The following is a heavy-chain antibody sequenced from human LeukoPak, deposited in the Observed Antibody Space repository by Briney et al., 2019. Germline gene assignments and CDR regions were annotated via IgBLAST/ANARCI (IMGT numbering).Heavy chain of an antibody. CDR3: ARGWGCDS. D-gene: IGHD3-16*01. V-gene: IGHV3-7*01. Sequence: GGSLRLSCAASGFTFSTYWMSWVRQAPGKGLEWVANIKQDGSERYYVDSVKGRFTISRDNAKNSLYLRMNSLRAEDTATYYCARGWGCDSWGQGTLVTVSS. CDR1: GFTFSTYW. J-gene: IGHJ4*02. CDR2: IKQDGSER.